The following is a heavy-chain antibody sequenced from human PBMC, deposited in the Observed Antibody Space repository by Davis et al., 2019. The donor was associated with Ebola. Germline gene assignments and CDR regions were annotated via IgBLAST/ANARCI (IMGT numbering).Heavy chain of an antibody. CDR3: AAVYLPDSSGPTFDY. D-gene: IGHD1-1*01. CDR1: GGTFSSRA. J-gene: IGHJ4*02. CDR2: IVVGSGDT. Sequence: SVKVSCKTSGGTFSSRAISWVRQARGQRLEWIGWIVVGSGDTNYAQKFQERVTITRDMSTRTAYMELSSLRSEDTAVYYCAAVYLPDSSGPTFDYWGQGTQVTVSS. V-gene: IGHV1-58*02.